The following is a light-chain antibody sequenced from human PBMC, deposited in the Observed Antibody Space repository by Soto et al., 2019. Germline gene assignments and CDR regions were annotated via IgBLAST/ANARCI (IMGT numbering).Light chain of an antibody. V-gene: IGKV3-15*01. J-gene: IGKJ1*01. Sequence: EIVLTQSPGTLSLSPGERATLSCRASQSVSSNLAWYQQKPGQAPRLLIYGASTRATGIPARFSGSGSGTEFTLTISSLQSEDFAVYDCQQYNNWPQTFGQGTKVDI. CDR2: GAS. CDR3: QQYNNWPQT. CDR1: QSVSSN.